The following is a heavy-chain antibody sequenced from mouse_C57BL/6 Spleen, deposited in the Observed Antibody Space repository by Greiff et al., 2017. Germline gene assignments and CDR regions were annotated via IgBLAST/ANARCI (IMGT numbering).Heavy chain of an antibody. D-gene: IGHD2-1*01. V-gene: IGHV1-69*01. J-gene: IGHJ2*01. CDR2: IDPSDSYT. CDR1: GYTFTSYW. CDR3: ARGGKDFDY. Sequence: QVQLQQPGAELVMPGASVKLSCTASGYTFTSYWMHWVKQRPGQGLEWIGEIDPSDSYTNYNQKFKGKSTLTVDKSSSTAYMQLSSLTSEDSAVYYCARGGKDFDYWGQGTTLTVSS.